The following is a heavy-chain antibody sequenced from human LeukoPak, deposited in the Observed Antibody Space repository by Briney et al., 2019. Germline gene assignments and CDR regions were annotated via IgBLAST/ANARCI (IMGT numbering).Heavy chain of an antibody. V-gene: IGHV4-59*12. CDR3: AGDLGIYFDY. J-gene: IGHJ4*02. CDR1: GGSISSYY. Sequence: SETLSLTCTVSGGSISSYYWSWIRQPPGKGLEWIGYIYYSGSTNYNPSLKSRVTISVDTSKNQFSLNLSSVTAADTAVYYCAGDLGIYFDYWGQGTLVTVSS. CDR2: IYYSGST. D-gene: IGHD1-26*01.